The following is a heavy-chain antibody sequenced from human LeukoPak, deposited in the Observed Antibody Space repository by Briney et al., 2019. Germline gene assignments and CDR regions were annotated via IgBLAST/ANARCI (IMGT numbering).Heavy chain of an antibody. CDR3: AKWGDYDVLTGYYVSDY. Sequence: PGGSLRLSCAASGFTSSNYAMSWVRQAPGKGLEWVSAITGSGSGIYYADSMKSRFTISRDNSKNTLYLQINSLRAEDTAVYYCAKWGDYDVLTGYYVSDYWGQGTLVTVSS. J-gene: IGHJ4*02. V-gene: IGHV3-23*01. CDR1: GFTSSNYA. CDR2: ITGSGSGI. D-gene: IGHD3-9*01.